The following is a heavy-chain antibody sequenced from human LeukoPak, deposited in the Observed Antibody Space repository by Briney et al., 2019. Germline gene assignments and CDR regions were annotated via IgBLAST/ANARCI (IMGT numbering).Heavy chain of an antibody. D-gene: IGHD2-15*01. CDR1: GGSISSHY. V-gene: IGHV4-59*11. CDR3: GRDALVGYFSYYYMDV. Sequence: KPSETLSLTYTVSGGSISSHYWTWIRQSPVKGLEWIGDISNSGSTSYNPSLKSRVTISIDTSKNQFSLKLSSVTAADTAVYYCGRDALVGYFSYYYMDVWGKGTTVTVSS. CDR2: ISNSGST. J-gene: IGHJ6*03.